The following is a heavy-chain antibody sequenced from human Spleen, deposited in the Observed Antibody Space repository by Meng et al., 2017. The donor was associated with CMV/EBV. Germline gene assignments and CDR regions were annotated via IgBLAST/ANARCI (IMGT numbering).Heavy chain of an antibody. CDR2: IYYSGST. CDR1: GGSISSYY. CDR3: ARIVPVRYYYYGMDV. V-gene: IGHV4-59*01. Sequence: SETLSLTCTVSGGSISSYYWSWIRQPPGKGLEWIGYIYYSGSTNYNPSLKSRVTISVDTSKNQFSLKLSSVTAADTAVYYCARIVPVRYYYYGMDVWGQGTTVTVS. J-gene: IGHJ6*02. D-gene: IGHD2-2*01.